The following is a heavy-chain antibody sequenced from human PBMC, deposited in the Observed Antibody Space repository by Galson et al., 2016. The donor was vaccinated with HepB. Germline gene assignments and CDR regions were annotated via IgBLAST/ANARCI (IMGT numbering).Heavy chain of an antibody. CDR2: ILPLFGTL. Sequence: SVKVSCKASGGTFRTYAISWVRQAPGQGLEWVGGILPLFGTLNSAQKFQERVTISADKSTTTAYMELSRLTSEDTAIYYCATELAESGTFIAPFDHWGQGTLVTVSS. J-gene: IGHJ4*02. D-gene: IGHD6-13*01. CDR1: GGTFRTYA. CDR3: ATELAESGTFIAPFDH. V-gene: IGHV1-69*06.